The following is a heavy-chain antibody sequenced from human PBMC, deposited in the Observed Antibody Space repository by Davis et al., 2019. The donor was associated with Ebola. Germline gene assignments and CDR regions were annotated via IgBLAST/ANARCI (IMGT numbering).Heavy chain of an antibody. CDR1: GFTFSDYY. V-gene: IGHV3-11*04. CDR2: ISSSGSTI. Sequence: GESLKISCAASGFTFSDYYMSWIRQAPGKGLEWVSYISSSGSTIYYADSVKGRFTISRDNAKNSLYLQMNSLRAEDTAVYYCARAFVVVPAAIWAYYYGMDVWGQGTTVTVSS. CDR3: ARAFVVVPAAIWAYYYGMDV. J-gene: IGHJ6*02. D-gene: IGHD2-2*01.